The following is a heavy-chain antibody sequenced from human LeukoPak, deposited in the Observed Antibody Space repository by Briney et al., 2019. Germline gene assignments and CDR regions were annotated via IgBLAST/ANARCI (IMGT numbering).Heavy chain of an antibody. V-gene: IGHV3-30*02. CDR1: GFTFSSYG. D-gene: IGHD2-21*01. Sequence: GGSLRLSCAASGFTFSSYGMHWVRQAPGKGLEWVAFIRYDGSNKYYADSVKGRFTISRDNSKNTLYLQMNSLRAEDTAVYYCAKDLDVVVIARVREYFDLWGRGTLVTVSS. J-gene: IGHJ2*01. CDR2: IRYDGSNK. CDR3: AKDLDVVVIARVREYFDL.